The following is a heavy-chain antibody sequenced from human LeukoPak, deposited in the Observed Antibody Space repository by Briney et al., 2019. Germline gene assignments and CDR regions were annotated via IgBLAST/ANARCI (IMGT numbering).Heavy chain of an antibody. CDR1: GFTFSSYE. V-gene: IGHV3-48*03. D-gene: IGHD6-13*01. CDR3: ATTSIAAAVPGCFDY. CDR2: LSSISRTI. J-gene: IGHJ4*02. Sequence: GGSLRLSCEASGFTFSSYEVNWVRQALGKGLEWVSYLSSISRTIYYAVSTKGRFTVYRDHAKNSLYLQMNSLRAEDTAVYYCATTSIAAAVPGCFDYWGQGTLVTVFS.